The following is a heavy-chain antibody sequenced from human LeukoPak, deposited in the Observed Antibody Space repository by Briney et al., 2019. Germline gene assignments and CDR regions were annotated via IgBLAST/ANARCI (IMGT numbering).Heavy chain of an antibody. CDR3: ARDEADAFDV. J-gene: IGHJ3*01. Sequence: PGGSLRLSCAASGFTFRSYWMHWVRQAPGKGLVWVSHINIDGSTTTYADSVKGRFTISRDNAKNTLYLQMNSLRAEDTAVYYCARDEADAFDVWGKGTMVTVSS. CDR1: GFTFRSYW. V-gene: IGHV3-74*03. CDR2: INIDGSTT.